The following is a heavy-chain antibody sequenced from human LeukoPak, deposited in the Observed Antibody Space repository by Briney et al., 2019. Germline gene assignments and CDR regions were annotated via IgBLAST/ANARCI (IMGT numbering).Heavy chain of an antibody. CDR2: IYSGGST. Sequence: GGSLRLSCAASGFTVSSNYMSWVRQAPGKGLEWGSVIYSGGSTYYADSVKGRFTISRDNSKNTLYLQMNSLRAEDTAVYYCARWKGELSSYDYWGQGTLVTVSS. D-gene: IGHD3-16*02. J-gene: IGHJ4*02. V-gene: IGHV3-66*02. CDR1: GFTVSSNY. CDR3: ARWKGELSSYDY.